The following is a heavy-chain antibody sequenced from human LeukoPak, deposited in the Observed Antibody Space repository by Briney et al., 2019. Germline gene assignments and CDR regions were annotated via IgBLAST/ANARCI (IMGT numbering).Heavy chain of an antibody. CDR3: ARSGQDIVVVPAAFDY. V-gene: IGHV3-23*01. Sequence: GGSLRLSCAASGFTFSSYAMSWVRQAPGKGLEWVSAISGSGGSTYYADSVKGRFTISRDNAKNSLYLQMNSLRAEDTAVYYCARSGQDIVVVPAAFDYWGQGTLVTVSS. D-gene: IGHD2-2*01. CDR1: GFTFSSYA. J-gene: IGHJ4*02. CDR2: ISGSGGST.